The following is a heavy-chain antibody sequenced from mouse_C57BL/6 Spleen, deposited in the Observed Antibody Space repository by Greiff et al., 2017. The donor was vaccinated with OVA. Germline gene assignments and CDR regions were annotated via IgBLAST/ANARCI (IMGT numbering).Heavy chain of an antibody. J-gene: IGHJ1*03. CDR3: AREEMITTVVARNFDV. D-gene: IGHD1-1*01. V-gene: IGHV1-53*01. CDR1: GYTFTSYW. CDR2: INPSNGGT. Sequence: VQLQQPGTELVKPGASVKLSCKASGYTFTSYWMHWVKQRPGQGLEWIGNINPSNGGTNYNEKFKSKATLTVDKSYSTAYMQLSSLTSADSAVDNGAREEMITTVVARNFDVWGTGTTVTVSS.